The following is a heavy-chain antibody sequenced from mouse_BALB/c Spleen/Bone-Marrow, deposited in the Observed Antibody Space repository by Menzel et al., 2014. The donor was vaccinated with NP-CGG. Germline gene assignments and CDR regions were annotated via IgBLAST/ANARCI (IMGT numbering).Heavy chain of an antibody. V-gene: IGHV1S81*02. CDR3: ARTYFDY. CDR2: INPSNGRT. J-gene: IGHJ2*01. Sequence: VQLQQSGAELVKPGASVKLSCKASGYTFTSYWTHWVKQRPGQGLEWIGEINPSNGRTNYNEKFKSKATLTVDKSSSTAYMQPSSLTSEDSAVYYCARTYFDYWGQGTTLTVSS. CDR1: GYTFTSYW.